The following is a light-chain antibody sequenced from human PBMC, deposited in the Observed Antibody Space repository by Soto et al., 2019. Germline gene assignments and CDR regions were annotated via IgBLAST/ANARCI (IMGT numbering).Light chain of an antibody. CDR1: QTISTY. Sequence: DIQMTQSPSSLSASVGDRVTITCRASQTISTYLNWYQQNPGKAPKLLIYAAYTLQSGVPSRFSVSGSGTDFTLTISSLQPEDFATYYCQQSHGIPYTFGQGTKLEIK. CDR2: AAY. V-gene: IGKV1-39*01. CDR3: QQSHGIPYT. J-gene: IGKJ2*01.